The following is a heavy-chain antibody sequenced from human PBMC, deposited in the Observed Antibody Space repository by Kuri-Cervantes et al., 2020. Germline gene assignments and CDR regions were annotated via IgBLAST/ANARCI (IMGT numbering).Heavy chain of an antibody. V-gene: IGHV3-21*03. CDR1: GFSLNTYS. CDR2: MSFDGVHI. Sequence: GESLKISCAASGFSLNTYSLNWVRQAPGKGLEWVSSMSFDGVHIFHADSVKGRFTISRDNTKNSLYLQMSSLRVEDTAVYHCVREGWVGDRDYWGRGTLVTVSS. CDR3: VREGWVGDRDY. J-gene: IGHJ4*02. D-gene: IGHD3-3*01.